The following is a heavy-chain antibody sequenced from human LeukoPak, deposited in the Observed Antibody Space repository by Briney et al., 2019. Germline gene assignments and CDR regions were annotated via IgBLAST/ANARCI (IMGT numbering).Heavy chain of an antibody. J-gene: IGHJ4*02. Sequence: PSQTLSLTCAVSGGSISSGGYSWSWIRQPPGKGLEWIGYIYHSGSTYYNPSLKSRVTISVDRSKNQFSLKLSSVTAADTAVYYCARGPPYIVVVTAIGFFDYWGQGTLVTVSP. CDR1: GGSISSGGYS. V-gene: IGHV4-30-2*01. D-gene: IGHD2-21*02. CDR3: ARGPPYIVVVTAIGFFDY. CDR2: IYHSGST.